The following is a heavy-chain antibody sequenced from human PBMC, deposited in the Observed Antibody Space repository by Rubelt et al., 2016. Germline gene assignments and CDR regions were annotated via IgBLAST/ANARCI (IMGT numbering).Heavy chain of an antibody. J-gene: IGHJ6*02. V-gene: IGHV4-39*01. CDR1: GGSISSSSYY. CDR3: ARAGAYGMDV. CDR2: IFYSGST. Sequence: QLQLQESGPGLVKPSETLSLTCTVSGGSISSSSYYWGWIRQPPGKGLEWIGSIFYSGSTYYNPSLKSRVTISVDTSNNQFSLKLSSVTAADTAVYYCARAGAYGMDVWGQGTTVTVSS.